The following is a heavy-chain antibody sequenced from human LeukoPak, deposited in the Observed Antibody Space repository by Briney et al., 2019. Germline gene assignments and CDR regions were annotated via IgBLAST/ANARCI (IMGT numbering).Heavy chain of an antibody. CDR3: ARDPDYGGD. Sequence: QSGGSLRLSCAASGFTFDDYGMSWVRQAPGKGLEWVSVIYSGGSTYYADSVKGRFTISRDNSKNTLYLQMNSLRAEDTAVYYCARDPDYGGDWGQGTLVTVSS. CDR2: IYSGGST. D-gene: IGHD4-23*01. J-gene: IGHJ4*02. CDR1: GFTFDDYG. V-gene: IGHV3-53*01.